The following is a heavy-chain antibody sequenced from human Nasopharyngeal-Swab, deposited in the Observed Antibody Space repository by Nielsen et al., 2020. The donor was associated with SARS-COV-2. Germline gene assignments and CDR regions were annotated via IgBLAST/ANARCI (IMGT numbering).Heavy chain of an antibody. CDR2: ISSSSTYI. V-gene: IGHV3-21*01. CDR1: GFTFSNYN. CDR3: ARDGLYSDFWSTYLRDA. J-gene: IGHJ6*04. Sequence: GGSLRLSCAASGFTFSNYNMNWVRQAPGKGLEWVSSISSSSTYIYYADSVKGRLTISRDNTKNSLSLQMNSLRAKDTAVYYCARDGLYSDFWSTYLRDAGGKGTRSPSPQ. D-gene: IGHD3-3*01.